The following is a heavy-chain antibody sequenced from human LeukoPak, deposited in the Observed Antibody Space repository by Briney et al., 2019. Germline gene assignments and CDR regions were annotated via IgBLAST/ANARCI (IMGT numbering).Heavy chain of an antibody. CDR2: INPNSGGT. V-gene: IGHV1-2*02. D-gene: IGHD3-9*01. Sequence: LVASVKVSCKASGYTFTGYYMHWVRYAPGQGLEWMGWINPNSGGTNYAQKFQGRVTMTRDTSISTAYMELSRLRSDDTAVYYCARAGILTGYYRPADYWGQGTLVTVSS. CDR1: GYTFTGYY. CDR3: ARAGILTGYYRPADY. J-gene: IGHJ4*02.